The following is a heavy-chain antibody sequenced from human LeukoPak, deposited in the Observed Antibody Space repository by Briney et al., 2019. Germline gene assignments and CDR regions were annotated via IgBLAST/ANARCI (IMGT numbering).Heavy chain of an antibody. V-gene: IGHV3-23*01. D-gene: IGHD2-15*01. J-gene: IGHJ4*02. Sequence: PGGSLRLSCATSGFSFSSYAMSWVRQAPGKGLEWVSAMSSSDDGRYYAASVRGRFTISRDTSRSTLYLQMNRLRAEDAAVYYCAKAPVTSCRGAFCYPFDYWGQGTLVPVSS. CDR1: GFSFSSYA. CDR3: AKAPVTSCRGAFCYPFDY. CDR2: MSSSDDGR.